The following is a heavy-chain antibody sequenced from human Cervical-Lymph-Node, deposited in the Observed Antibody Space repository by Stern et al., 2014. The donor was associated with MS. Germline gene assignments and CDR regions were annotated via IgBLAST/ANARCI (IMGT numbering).Heavy chain of an antibody. CDR2: INGGTGDK. CDR1: GYTFTTYA. CDR3: VSGYDSSSRRLDD. V-gene: IGHV1-3*01. D-gene: IGHD3-22*01. J-gene: IGHJ4*02. Sequence: QVQLVQSGAEVKKPGASVKVSCKAFGYTFTTYAMHWVRQAPGQRLEWMGWINGGTGDKEYSEKFQGRVTISRDTSATTAYMELSSLRSEDTAVYYCVSGYDSSSRRLDDWGQGTLVTVSS.